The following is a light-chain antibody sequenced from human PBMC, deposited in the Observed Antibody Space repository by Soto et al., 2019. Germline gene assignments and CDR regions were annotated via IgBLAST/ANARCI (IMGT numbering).Light chain of an antibody. J-gene: IGKJ2*01. Sequence: EVVMTQSSATLSLSPGERATLSCRASQSVSSDLAWYQQKPGQAPRLLIYDASTRASGIPARFRGSGSGTEFTLTISSLQSEDFAVYYCQQYKLWYTFAQGTKVDIK. CDR1: QSVSSD. CDR2: DAS. CDR3: QQYKLWYT. V-gene: IGKV3-15*01.